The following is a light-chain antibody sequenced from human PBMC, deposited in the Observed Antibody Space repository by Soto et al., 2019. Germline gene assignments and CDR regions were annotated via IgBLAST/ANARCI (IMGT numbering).Light chain of an antibody. J-gene: IGKJ2*01. CDR2: GAS. V-gene: IGKV3-20*01. Sequence: EIVLTQSPGTLSLSPGERATLSCRASQSVSSSYLGWYQQKPGQAPRLLIYGASSRATGIPDRFSGSGSGTDFTLIISSLEPEDFAVYYCQRYGGSPLYTFGQGTKLEIK. CDR1: QSVSSSY. CDR3: QRYGGSPLYT.